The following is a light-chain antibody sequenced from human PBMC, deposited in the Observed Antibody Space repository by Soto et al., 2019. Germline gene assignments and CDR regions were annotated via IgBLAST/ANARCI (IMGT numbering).Light chain of an antibody. J-gene: IGKJ2*01. Sequence: DIVMTQSPVSLSVSLGERATINCKSSQTVFHSSYNKDFLALYQQKPGKPPKLLFYWAFTRESGVPARFSGVGSGTDFSLTISSLQADDVAVYDCQQYYSSLTFGQGIKLEIK. CDR2: WAF. CDR3: QQYYSSLT. CDR1: QTVFHSSYNKDF. V-gene: IGKV4-1*01.